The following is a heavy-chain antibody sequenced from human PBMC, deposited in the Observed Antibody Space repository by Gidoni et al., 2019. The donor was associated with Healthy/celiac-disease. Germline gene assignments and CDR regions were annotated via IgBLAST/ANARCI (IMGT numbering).Heavy chain of an antibody. CDR2: INHSGST. D-gene: IGHD1-1*01. CDR1: GWSFSGYY. Sequence: QVQLQQWGAGLLKPSETLSLTCAVYGWSFSGYYWSWIRQPPGKGLEWLGEINHSGSTNYNPTLKSRVTISVDTSKNQFSLKLSSVTAADTAVYYCARGRNWRKAFDIWGQGTMVTVSS. CDR3: ARGRNWRKAFDI. V-gene: IGHV4-34*01. J-gene: IGHJ3*02.